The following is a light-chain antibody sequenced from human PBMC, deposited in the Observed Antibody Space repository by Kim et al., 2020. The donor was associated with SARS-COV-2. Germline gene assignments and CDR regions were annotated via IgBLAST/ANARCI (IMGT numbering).Light chain of an antibody. V-gene: IGKV3-20*01. Sequence: EIVLTQSPGSLSLSPGERATLSCRASQSVNSNYLAWYQQKPGQAPRLLINGASSRDTGIPDRFSGSGSGTDFILTISGLEPEDFAVYYCQQYGSSPLTFGGGTKVDIK. CDR2: GAS. J-gene: IGKJ4*01. CDR3: QQYGSSPLT. CDR1: QSVNSNY.